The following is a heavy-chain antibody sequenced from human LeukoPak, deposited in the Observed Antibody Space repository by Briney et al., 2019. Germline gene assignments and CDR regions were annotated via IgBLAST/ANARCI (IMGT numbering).Heavy chain of an antibody. D-gene: IGHD6-13*01. J-gene: IGHJ4*02. CDR2: INAGNGNT. V-gene: IGHV1-3*01. Sequence: GASVKVSCKASGYTFTSYAMPWVRQAPGQRREWMGWINAGNGNTKYSQKFQGRVTITRDTSTSTAYMELSSLRSEDTAVYYCARTHYSSSWYNYWGQGTLVTVSS. CDR3: ARTHYSSSWYNY. CDR1: GYTFTSYA.